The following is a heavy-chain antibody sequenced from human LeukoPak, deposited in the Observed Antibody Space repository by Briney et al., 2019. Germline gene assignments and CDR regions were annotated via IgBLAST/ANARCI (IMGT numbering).Heavy chain of an antibody. J-gene: IGHJ4*02. V-gene: IGHV4-34*01. CDR2: INHSGST. CDR1: GFTFDDYG. CDR3: AIGEGY. Sequence: GSLRLSCAASGFTFDDYGMSWIRQPPGKGLEWIGEINHSGSTNYNPSLKSRVTISVDTSKNQFSLKLSSVTAADTAVYYCAIGEGYWGQGTLVTVSS.